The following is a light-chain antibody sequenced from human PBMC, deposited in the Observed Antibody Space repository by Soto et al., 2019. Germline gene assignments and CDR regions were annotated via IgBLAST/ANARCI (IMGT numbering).Light chain of an antibody. Sequence: EIVLAQSPGTLSLSPWERATLSCRASQSVTNSFLAWYQQKPGQAPRLLIYGASRRATGIPARFSGSGSGTDFTLTISSLEPEDFAVYYCQQRNNWPPSISFGQGTRLEIK. V-gene: IGKV3D-20*02. CDR1: QSVTNS. J-gene: IGKJ5*01. CDR3: QQRNNWPPSIS. CDR2: GAS.